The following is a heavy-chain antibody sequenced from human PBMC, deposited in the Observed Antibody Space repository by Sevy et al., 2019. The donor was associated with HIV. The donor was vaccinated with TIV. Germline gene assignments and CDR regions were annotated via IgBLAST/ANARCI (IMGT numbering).Heavy chain of an antibody. CDR3: ARDTGVFGVVNNWFDP. D-gene: IGHD3-3*01. CDR1: GYTFTGYY. Sequence: ASVKVSCKASGYTFTGYYMHWVRQAPGQELEWMGWINPNSGGRNYAQKFQGRVTMTRDTSISTAYMELSRLRSDDTAVYYCARDTGVFGVVNNWFDPWGQGTLVTVSS. J-gene: IGHJ5*02. CDR2: INPNSGGR. V-gene: IGHV1-2*02.